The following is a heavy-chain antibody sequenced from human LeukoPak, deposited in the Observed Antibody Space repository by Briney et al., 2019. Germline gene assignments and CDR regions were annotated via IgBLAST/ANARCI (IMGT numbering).Heavy chain of an antibody. CDR3: ARIHRRADSSGYYYEDWYFDL. J-gene: IGHJ2*01. CDR1: GGSISSNY. D-gene: IGHD3-22*01. CDR2: IYSSGTT. Sequence: SETLSLTCIVSGGSISSNYWSWLRQPAGKGLEWIGRIYSSGTTAYIPSLKSRVTMSGDTSKNQLSLRLTSVTAADTAVYYCARIHRRADSSGYYYEDWYFDLRGHGTLVTVSS. V-gene: IGHV4-4*07.